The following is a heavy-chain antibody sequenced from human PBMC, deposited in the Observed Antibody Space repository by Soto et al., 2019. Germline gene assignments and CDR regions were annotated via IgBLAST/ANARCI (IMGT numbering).Heavy chain of an antibody. Sequence: SETLSLTCTVSGDSISSSTYYWGWIRRPPGKGLEWIATIFSTGTIHYNPSLRSRVTISVDTSKNQFSLTVRSVTAADTAAYYCARHDYGDGFSYWGQGSQVTVSS. CDR1: GDSISSSTYY. CDR2: IFSTGTI. D-gene: IGHD4-17*01. V-gene: IGHV4-39*01. J-gene: IGHJ4*02. CDR3: ARHDYGDGFSY.